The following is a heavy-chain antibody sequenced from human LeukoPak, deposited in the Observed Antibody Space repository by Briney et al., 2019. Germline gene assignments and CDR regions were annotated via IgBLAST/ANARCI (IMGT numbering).Heavy chain of an antibody. D-gene: IGHD4-11*01. CDR3: ARGSPTTVTTPVDY. J-gene: IGHJ4*02. Sequence: PGGSLRLSCAASGFTFSSYAMHWVRQAPGKGPEWVAVISYDGSNKYYADSVKGRFTISRDNSKNTLYLQMNSLRAEDTAVYYCARGSPTTVTTPVDYWGQGTLVTVSS. V-gene: IGHV3-30*01. CDR1: GFTFSSYA. CDR2: ISYDGSNK.